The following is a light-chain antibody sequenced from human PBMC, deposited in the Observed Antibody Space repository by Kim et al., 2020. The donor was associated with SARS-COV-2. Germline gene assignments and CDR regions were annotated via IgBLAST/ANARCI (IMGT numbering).Light chain of an antibody. Sequence: PGQRVTISCSASSSNIGNHYVYWYQQLPGTAPKLLIYRNNQRPSGVPDRFSGSKSGTSASLAISGLRSEDEAEYYCAAWDDSVRGLFGGGTKLTVL. J-gene: IGLJ3*02. CDR1: SSNIGNHY. CDR3: AAWDDSVRGL. CDR2: RNN. V-gene: IGLV1-47*01.